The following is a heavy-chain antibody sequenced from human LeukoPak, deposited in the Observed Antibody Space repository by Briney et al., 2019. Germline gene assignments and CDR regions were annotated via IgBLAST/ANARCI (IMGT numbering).Heavy chain of an antibody. D-gene: IGHD3-10*01. CDR2: IFSSGST. J-gene: IGHJ5*02. V-gene: IGHV4-61*01. CDR3: ATYVSGTPNWFDP. Sequence: SETLSLTCTVSGGSISSSSYYWSWIRQPPGKGLEWIGYIFSSGSTKYNPSLQSRVTISVDTSKNQFSLKLNSVTAADTAVYYCATYVSGTPNWFDPWGQGTLVTVSS. CDR1: GGSISSSSYY.